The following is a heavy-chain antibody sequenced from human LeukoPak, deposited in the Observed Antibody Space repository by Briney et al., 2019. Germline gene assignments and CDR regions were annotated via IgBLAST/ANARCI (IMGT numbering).Heavy chain of an antibody. V-gene: IGHV3-23*01. CDR1: GITLSNYG. Sequence: GGSLRLSCAVSGITLSNYGMSWVRQAPGKGLQWVAGISDRGGSTNYADSVKGRFTVSRDNSKNTLYLQMNSLRAEDTAIYYCAKGSGYDTDFDYWGQGTLVTVSS. D-gene: IGHD3-9*01. J-gene: IGHJ4*02. CDR2: ISDRGGST. CDR3: AKGSGYDTDFDY.